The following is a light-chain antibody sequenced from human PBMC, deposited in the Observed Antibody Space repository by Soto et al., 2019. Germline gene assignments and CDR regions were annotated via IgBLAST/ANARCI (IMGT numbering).Light chain of an antibody. CDR1: TGDIGNYNF. V-gene: IGLV2-8*01. CDR3: SSHGGNSPYV. CDR2: EVN. Sequence: QSALTQPPSASGSPGQSVAISCTGTTGDIGNYNFVSWYQQHPGKAPKLLIFEVNNRPSGVPDRFSGSKSGNTASLTVSGLQAEDEADYYCSSHGGNSPYVFGTGTKLTVL. J-gene: IGLJ1*01.